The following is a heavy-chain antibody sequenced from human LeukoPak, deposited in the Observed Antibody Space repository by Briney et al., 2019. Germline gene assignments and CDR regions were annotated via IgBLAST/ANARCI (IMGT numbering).Heavy chain of an antibody. J-gene: IGHJ4*02. V-gene: IGHV1-69*04. Sequence: SVKVSCKASGGTFSSYAISWVRQAPGQGLGWMGRIIPIFGIANYAQKFQGRVTITADKSTSTAYMELSSLRSEDTAVYYCARGADSSGYPFDYWGQGTLVTVSS. CDR1: GGTFSSYA. D-gene: IGHD3-22*01. CDR3: ARGADSSGYPFDY. CDR2: IIPIFGIA.